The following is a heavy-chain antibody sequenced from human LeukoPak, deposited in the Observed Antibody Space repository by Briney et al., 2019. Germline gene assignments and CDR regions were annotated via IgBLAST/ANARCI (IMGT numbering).Heavy chain of an antibody. CDR3: AKDPYYDFWSGISTGDYMDV. J-gene: IGHJ6*03. CDR1: GFTFSSYG. Sequence: GRSLRLSCAASGFTFSSYGMHWVRQAPGKGLEWVSAISGSGGSTYYADSVKGRFTISRDNSKNTLYLQMNSLRAEDTAVYYCAKDPYYDFWSGISTGDYMDVWGKGTTVTVSS. CDR2: ISGSGGST. V-gene: IGHV3-23*01. D-gene: IGHD3-3*01.